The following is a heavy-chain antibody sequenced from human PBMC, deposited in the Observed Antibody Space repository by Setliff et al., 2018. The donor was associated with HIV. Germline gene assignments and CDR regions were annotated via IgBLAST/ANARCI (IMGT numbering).Heavy chain of an antibody. CDR2: INYRGYT. V-gene: IGHV4-39*02. D-gene: IGHD2-15*01. J-gene: IGHJ2*01. CDR3: ARAPCSGGSCAYWYFDR. Sequence: PSETLSLTCTVSGGSISNNNFYWGWIRQPPGKGLEWIGNINYRGYTNFNPSLKSRVTISVDTSKNHSSLKLSSVTAADTAVYYCARAPCSGGSCAYWYFDRWGRGTLVTVSS. CDR1: GGSISNNNFY.